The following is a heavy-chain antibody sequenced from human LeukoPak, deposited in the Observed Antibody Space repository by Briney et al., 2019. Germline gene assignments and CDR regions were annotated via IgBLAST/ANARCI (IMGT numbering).Heavy chain of an antibody. D-gene: IGHD1-20*01. CDR1: GLIFSSYW. J-gene: IGHJ5*02. CDR2: IKKDGSEK. CDR3: ARAGPTYNWNNWFDP. Sequence: GGSLRLSCAASGLIFSSYWMSWVRQAPGKGLEWVANIKKDGSEKYYVDSVKGRFTISRDNAKNSLYLQMNSLRAEDTAVYYCARAGPTYNWNNWFDPWGQGTLVTVSS. V-gene: IGHV3-7*01.